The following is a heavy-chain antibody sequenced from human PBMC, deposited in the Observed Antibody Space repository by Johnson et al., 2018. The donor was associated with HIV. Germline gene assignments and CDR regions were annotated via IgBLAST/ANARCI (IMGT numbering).Heavy chain of an antibody. CDR1: GFTFSSYG. CDR3: ARDALANWEEVDAFDI. CDR2: IRYDGSNK. Sequence: VQLVESGGGVVQPGGSLRLSCAASGFTFSSYGMHWVRKAPGKGPEWVAFIRYDGSNKYYVDSVKGRFTISRDNAKNSLYLQMNSLRAEDTAVYYCARDALANWEEVDAFDIWGQGTMVTVSS. J-gene: IGHJ3*02. V-gene: IGHV3-30*02. D-gene: IGHD7-27*01.